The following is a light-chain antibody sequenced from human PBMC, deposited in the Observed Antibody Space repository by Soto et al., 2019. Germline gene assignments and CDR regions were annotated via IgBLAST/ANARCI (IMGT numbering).Light chain of an antibody. CDR2: EVT. CDR3: SSHTSGSTRV. J-gene: IGLJ1*01. Sequence: QSALTQPASVSGSPGQSIAISCTGTFSDDGGYDYVSWYQQHPDKAPKLMIYEVTKRPSGVSNRFSGSKSGNTASLTISGLQPEDEADYYCSSHTSGSTRVFGSGTKVTVL. V-gene: IGLV2-14*01. CDR1: FSDDGGYDY.